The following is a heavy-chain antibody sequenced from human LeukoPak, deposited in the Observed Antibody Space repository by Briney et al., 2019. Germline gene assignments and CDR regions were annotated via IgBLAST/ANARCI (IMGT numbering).Heavy chain of an antibody. CDR3: AKDKLLDEYSYGPLDY. Sequence: HPGGSLRLSCAASGFTFSSYGMHWVRQAPGKGLEWVAVISYDGSNKYYADSVKGRFTISRGNSKNTLYLQMNSLRAEDTAVYYCAKDKLLDEYSYGPLDYWGQGTLVTVSS. CDR1: GFTFSSYG. CDR2: ISYDGSNK. D-gene: IGHD5-18*01. V-gene: IGHV3-30*18. J-gene: IGHJ4*02.